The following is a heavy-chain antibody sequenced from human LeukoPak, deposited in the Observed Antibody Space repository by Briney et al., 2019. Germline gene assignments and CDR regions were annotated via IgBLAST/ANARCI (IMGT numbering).Heavy chain of an antibody. CDR1: GGSISSYY. V-gene: IGHV4-59*08. D-gene: IGHD3-10*01. CDR3: ARVWGGGYYFDY. Sequence: SETLSLTCTASGGSISSYYWSWIRQPPGKGLEWIGYIYYSGSTNYNPSLKSRVTISVDTSKNQFSLKLSSVTAADTAVYYCARVWGGGYYFDYWGQGTLVTVSS. CDR2: IYYSGST. J-gene: IGHJ4*02.